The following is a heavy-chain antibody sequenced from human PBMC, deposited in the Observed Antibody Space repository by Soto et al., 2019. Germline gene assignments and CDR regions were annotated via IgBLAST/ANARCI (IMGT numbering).Heavy chain of an antibody. CDR2: IFSNDEK. CDR1: GFSLSKPRMG. V-gene: IGHV2-26*01. J-gene: IGHJ6*03. CDR3: ARGPFVVVPTARSYYMDV. Sequence: GSGPTLVNPTETLTLTCPVSGFSLSKPRMGVNWIRQPPGKALEWLAHIFSNDEKSYSTSLKSRLTISKDTSNSRVVLTMTDMDPVDTATYYCARGPFVVVPTARSYYMDVWGQGTTVTVSS. D-gene: IGHD2-2*01.